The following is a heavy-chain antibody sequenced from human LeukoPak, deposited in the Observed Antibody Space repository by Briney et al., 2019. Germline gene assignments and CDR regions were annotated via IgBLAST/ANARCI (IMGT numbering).Heavy chain of an antibody. CDR3: ASGDNNPLFDY. Sequence: PSETLSLTCTVSGGSISSGGYYWSWIRQHPGKGLEWIGSIYYSGSTNYNPSLQGRVTISLDTSRNQFSLKLSSVTAADTAVYYCASGDNNPLFDYWGQGTLVTVSS. V-gene: IGHV4-31*03. D-gene: IGHD1/OR15-1a*01. J-gene: IGHJ4*02. CDR1: GGSISSGGYY. CDR2: IYYSGST.